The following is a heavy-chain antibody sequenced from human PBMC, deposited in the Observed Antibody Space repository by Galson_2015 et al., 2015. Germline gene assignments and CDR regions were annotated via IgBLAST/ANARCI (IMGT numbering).Heavy chain of an antibody. CDR2: ISSSSSYI. CDR3: ARAAGGWRRLSVTDY. Sequence: SLRLSCAASGFTFSSYSMNWVRQAPGKGLEWVSSISSSSSYIYYADSVKGRFTISRDNAKNSLYLQMNSLRAEDTAVYYCARAAGGWRRLSVTDYWGQGTLVTVSS. CDR1: GFTFSSYS. D-gene: IGHD3-16*01. J-gene: IGHJ4*02. V-gene: IGHV3-21*01.